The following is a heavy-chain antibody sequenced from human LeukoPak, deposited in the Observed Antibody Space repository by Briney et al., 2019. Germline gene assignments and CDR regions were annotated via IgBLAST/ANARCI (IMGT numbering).Heavy chain of an antibody. CDR2: INHSGST. CDR3: ARGLYGDYFLFDF. Sequence: SETLPLTCAVYGGSFSGYFWTWIRQPPGKGLEWIGEINHSGSTNYNPSLKSRVTISADTSKNQFSLKLSSVTAADTAVYYCARGLYGDYFLFDFWGQGTLVTVSS. J-gene: IGHJ4*02. CDR1: GGSFSGYF. D-gene: IGHD4-17*01. V-gene: IGHV4-34*01.